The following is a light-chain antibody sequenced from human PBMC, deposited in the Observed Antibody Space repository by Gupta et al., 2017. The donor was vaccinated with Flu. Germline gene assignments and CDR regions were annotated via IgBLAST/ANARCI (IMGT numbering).Light chain of an antibody. V-gene: IGKV1-5*03. CDR2: KAS. J-gene: IGKJ1*01. CDR3: QQYGSYWWT. CDR1: QSISSW. Sequence: DIQMTQSPSTLSASVGDRVTITCRASQSISSWLAWYQQKPGKAPKLLIYKASILESGVPSRFSGSGSGTEFTLTISSLQPDDSATYYCQQYGSYWWTFGQGTKVEIK.